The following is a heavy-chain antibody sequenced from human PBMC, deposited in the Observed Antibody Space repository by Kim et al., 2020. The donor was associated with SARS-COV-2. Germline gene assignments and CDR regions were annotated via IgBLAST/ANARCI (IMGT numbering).Heavy chain of an antibody. CDR2: ISSSSSYI. D-gene: IGHD3-22*01. CDR3: ARGLRGYYYDSPSPALDY. J-gene: IGHJ4*02. V-gene: IGHV3-21*01. Sequence: GGSLRLSCAASGFTFSSYSMNWVRQAPGKGLEWVSSISSSSSYIYYADSVKGRFTISRDNAKNSLYLQMNSLRAEDTAVYYCARGLRGYYYDSPSPALDYWGQGTLVTVSS. CDR1: GFTFSSYS.